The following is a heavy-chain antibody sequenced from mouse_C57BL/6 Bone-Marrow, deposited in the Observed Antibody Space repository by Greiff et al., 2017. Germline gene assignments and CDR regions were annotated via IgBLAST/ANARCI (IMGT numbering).Heavy chain of an antibody. CDR1: GFTFSSYA. CDR2: ISDGGSYT. V-gene: IGHV5-4*01. J-gene: IGHJ3*01. CDR3: ARDERLAY. Sequence: EVKLVESGGGLVKPGGSLKLSCAASGFTFSSYAMSWVRQTPEKRLAWVATISDGGSYTYYPDNVKGRFTISRDNAQNNLYLQMSHLKYEDTAMYYCARDERLAYWGQGTLVTVSA.